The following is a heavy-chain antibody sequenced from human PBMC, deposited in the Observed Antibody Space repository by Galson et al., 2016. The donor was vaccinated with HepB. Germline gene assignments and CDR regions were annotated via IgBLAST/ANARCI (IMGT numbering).Heavy chain of an antibody. CDR2: VWYDGSNN. V-gene: IGHV3-33*01. Sequence: SLRLSCAATGFPSNSYAMHWVRQAPGKGLEWVAVVWYDGSNNYCSDSVKGRFTISRDSDNNAVYLQMNSLRAEDSAVYYCAAGWYTRYYYGMDVWGQGTTGTVSS. D-gene: IGHD6-19*01. J-gene: IGHJ6*02. CDR1: GFPSNSYA. CDR3: AAGWYTRYYYGMDV.